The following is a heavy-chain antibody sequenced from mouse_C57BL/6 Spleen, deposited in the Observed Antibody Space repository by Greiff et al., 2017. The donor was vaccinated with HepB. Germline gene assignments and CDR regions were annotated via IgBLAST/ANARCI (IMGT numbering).Heavy chain of an antibody. CDR1: GYTFTSYW. CDR2: IDPSDSET. Sequence: QVQLQQPGAELVRPGSSVKLSCKASGYTFTSYWMHWVKQRPIQGLEWIGNIDPSDSETHYNQKFKDKATLTVDKSSSTAYMQLSSLTSEDSAVYYCARSRNTNWYFDVWGTGTTVTVSS. V-gene: IGHV1-52*01. J-gene: IGHJ1*03. CDR3: ARSRNTNWYFDV. D-gene: IGHD5-2*01.